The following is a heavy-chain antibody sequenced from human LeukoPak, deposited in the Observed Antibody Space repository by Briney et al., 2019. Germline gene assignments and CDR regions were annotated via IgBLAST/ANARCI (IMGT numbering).Heavy chain of an antibody. V-gene: IGHV3-23*01. CDR3: AKGAGSDFWSGGYYYYMDV. CDR2: ISGSGGST. CDR1: GFTFTSYA. Sequence: GRSLRLSCAASGFTFTSYAMSWVRQAPGKGLEWVSAISGSGGSTYFADSVKGRFTISRDNSKNTPYLQMDILRADYTAVYYCAKGAGSDFWSGGYYYYMDVWGKGTTVTVSS. J-gene: IGHJ6*03. D-gene: IGHD3-3*01.